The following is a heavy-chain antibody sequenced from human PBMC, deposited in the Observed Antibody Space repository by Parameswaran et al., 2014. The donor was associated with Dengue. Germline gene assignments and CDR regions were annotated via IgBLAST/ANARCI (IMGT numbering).Heavy chain of an antibody. D-gene: IGHD3-22*01. CDR1: GYTFTSYY. V-gene: IGHV1-46*01. CDR2: INPSGGST. Sequence: ASVKVSCKASGYTFTSYYMHWVRQAPGQGLEWMGIINPSGGSTSYAQKFQGRVTMTRDTSTSTVYMELSSLRSEDTAVYYCAREVDTMIVVVSHPGYYYGMDVWGQGTTVTVSS. J-gene: IGHJ6*02. CDR3: AREVDTMIVVVSHPGYYYGMDV.